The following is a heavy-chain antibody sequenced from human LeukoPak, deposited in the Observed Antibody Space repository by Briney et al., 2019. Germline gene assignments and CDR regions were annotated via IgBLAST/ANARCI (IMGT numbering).Heavy chain of an antibody. J-gene: IGHJ6*03. D-gene: IGHD3-10*01. CDR1: GGSFSGYY. CDR3: ASQLLWFGESPDYYYMDV. Sequence: SETLSLTCAVYGGSFSGYYWSWIRQPPGKGLEWIGEINHSGSTNYNPSLKSRVTISVDTSKNQFSLKLSSVTAVDTAVYYCASQLLWFGESPDYYYMDVWGKGTTVTVSS. CDR2: INHSGST. V-gene: IGHV4-34*01.